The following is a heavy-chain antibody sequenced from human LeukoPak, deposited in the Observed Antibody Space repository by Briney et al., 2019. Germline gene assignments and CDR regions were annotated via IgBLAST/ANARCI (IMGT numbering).Heavy chain of an antibody. CDR3: AKNRGVAATFPDDC. CDR2: INPSGGST. D-gene: IGHD1-26*01. J-gene: IGHJ4*02. V-gene: IGHV1-46*01. Sequence: ASVKVSCKASGYTFTNYYMHWVRQAPGQGLEWMGLINPSGGSTSYAEKFQGRVIMTRDMSTTTDYMELSSLRAEDTAVYYCAKNRGVAATFPDDCWGQGTLITVSS. CDR1: GYTFTNYY.